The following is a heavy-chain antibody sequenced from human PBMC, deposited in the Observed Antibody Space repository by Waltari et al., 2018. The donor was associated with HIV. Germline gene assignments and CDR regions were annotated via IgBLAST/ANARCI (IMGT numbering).Heavy chain of an antibody. CDR3: STSGWLDH. Sequence: EVQLVESGGAIVKPGESLRLSCAVSGMSFSHAWMSWVRQAPGKGLEWIARITTKADGESVDYAEGVRDRFTITRDDSTSTLFLQMSSLKTEDTALYYCSTSGWLDHWGQGTRVTVSS. CDR2: ITTKADGESV. J-gene: IGHJ5*02. D-gene: IGHD6-25*01. V-gene: IGHV3-15*02. CDR1: GMSFSHAW.